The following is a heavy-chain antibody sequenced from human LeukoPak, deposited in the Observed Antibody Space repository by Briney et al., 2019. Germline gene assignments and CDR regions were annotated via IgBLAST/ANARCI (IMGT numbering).Heavy chain of an antibody. J-gene: IGHJ4*02. CDR2: IYYSGST. V-gene: IGHV4-59*01. CDR1: GGSISSYY. CDR3: ARDNGLSFDY. Sequence: SETLSLTCTVSGGSISSYYWSWIRQPPGKGLEWIGYIYYSGSTNYNPSLKSRVTISVDTSKNQFSLKLSSATAADTAVYYCARDNGLSFDYWGQGTLVTVSS. D-gene: IGHD4-17*01.